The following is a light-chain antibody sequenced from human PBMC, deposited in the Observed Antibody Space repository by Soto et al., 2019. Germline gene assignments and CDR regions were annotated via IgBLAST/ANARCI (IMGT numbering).Light chain of an antibody. CDR3: QQYGSLSWT. Sequence: IGMTQSPDSLAVSLGERAAGNGRAIESVLYSSNNKNCLAWFQKKPGQPPKLLIFWASTREFGVPDRFSGSGSGTDFTLTISRLEPEDFAVYYCQQYGSLSWTFGQGTKVDIK. CDR2: WAS. V-gene: IGKV4-1*01. CDR1: ESVLYSSNNKNC. J-gene: IGKJ1*01.